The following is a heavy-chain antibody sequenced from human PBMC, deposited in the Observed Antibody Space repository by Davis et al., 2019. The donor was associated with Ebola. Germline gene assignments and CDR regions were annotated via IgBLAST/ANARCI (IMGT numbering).Heavy chain of an antibody. CDR3: AKDWEAVETYYFDY. CDR2: ISGSGGST. D-gene: IGHD6-19*01. CDR1: GFTFSSYA. Sequence: GESLKISCAASGFTFSSYAMSWVRQAPGKGLEWVSAISGSGGSTYYADSVKGRFTISRDNSKNTLYLQMNSLRAEDTAVYYCAKDWEAVETYYFDYWGQGTLVTVSS. J-gene: IGHJ4*02. V-gene: IGHV3-23*01.